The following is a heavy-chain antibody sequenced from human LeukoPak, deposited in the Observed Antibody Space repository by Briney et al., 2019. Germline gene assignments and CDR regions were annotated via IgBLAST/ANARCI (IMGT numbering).Heavy chain of an antibody. CDR3: ARDCSSTSCYYDYYYGMDV. J-gene: IGHJ6*02. D-gene: IGHD2-2*01. Sequence: GGSLRLSCAASGFTFSSYWMSWVRQAPGKGLEWVANIKQDGSEKYYVDSVKGRLTISRDNAKNSLYLQMNSLRAEDTAVYYCARDCSSTSCYYDYYYGMDVWGQGTTVTVSS. CDR2: IKQDGSEK. CDR1: GFTFSSYW. V-gene: IGHV3-7*05.